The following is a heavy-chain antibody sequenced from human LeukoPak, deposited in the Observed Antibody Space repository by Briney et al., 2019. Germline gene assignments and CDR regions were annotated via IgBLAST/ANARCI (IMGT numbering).Heavy chain of an antibody. CDR1: GFTFSSSA. V-gene: IGHV3-23*01. D-gene: IGHD5-12*01. Sequence: GGSLRLSCAASGFTFSSSAMSWVRQAPGKGLEWVSTILTGGGTYYAASVEGRFIISRDNSKNTLYLQMNSLRGEDTAVYYGAKYTSGYAYRGLDYWGQGTLVTVSS. J-gene: IGHJ4*02. CDR3: AKYTSGYAYRGLDY. CDR2: ILTGGGT.